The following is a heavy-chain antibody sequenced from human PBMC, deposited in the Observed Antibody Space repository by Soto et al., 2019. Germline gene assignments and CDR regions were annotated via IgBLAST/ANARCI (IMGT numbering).Heavy chain of an antibody. D-gene: IGHD6-6*01. CDR3: ARLAARQKTDY. CDR1: GFTFSSFW. J-gene: IGHJ4*02. Sequence: GGSLRLSCAASGFTFSSFWMTWVRQAPGKGLEWVANIKQDESEKYYLGSGKGRFTVSRDNAKNSLYLEMNNLRADDTAVYYCARLAARQKTDYWGQGTLVTVSS. V-gene: IGHV3-7*05. CDR2: IKQDESEK.